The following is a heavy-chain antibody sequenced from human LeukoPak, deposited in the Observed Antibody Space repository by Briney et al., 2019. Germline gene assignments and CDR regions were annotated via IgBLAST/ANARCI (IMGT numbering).Heavy chain of an antibody. CDR3: ARDRANYDILTGYFPNFDY. J-gene: IGHJ4*02. CDR1: GGSIISYY. D-gene: IGHD3-9*01. Sequence: PSETLSLTCTVSGGSIISYYWSWIRQPPGKGLEWIGYIYYSGSTNYNPSLKSRVTISVDTSKNQFSLKLGSVTAADTAVYYCARDRANYDILTGYFPNFDYWGQGNLVTVSS. CDR2: IYYSGST. V-gene: IGHV4-59*01.